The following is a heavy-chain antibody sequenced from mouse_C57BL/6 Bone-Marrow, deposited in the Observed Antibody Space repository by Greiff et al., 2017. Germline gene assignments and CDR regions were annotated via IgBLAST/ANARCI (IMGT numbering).Heavy chain of an antibody. V-gene: IGHV5-6*01. D-gene: IGHD1-1*01. CDR2: ISSGGSYT. J-gene: IGHJ1*03. CDR1: GFTFSSYG. Sequence: EVKLQESGGDLVKPGGSLKLSCAASGFTFSSYGMSWVRQTPDKRLEWVATISSGGSYTYYPDSVKGRFTISRDNAKNTLYLQMSSLKSEDTAMYYCARHPLITTVSHWYFDVWGTGTTVTVSS. CDR3: ARHPLITTVSHWYFDV.